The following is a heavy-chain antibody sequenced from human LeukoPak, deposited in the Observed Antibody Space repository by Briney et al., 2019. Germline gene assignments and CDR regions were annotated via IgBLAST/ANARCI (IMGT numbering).Heavy chain of an antibody. CDR2: MNPNSGNT. CDR3: ARTSTFGGVIHPSPYFDY. D-gene: IGHD3-16*01. Sequence: GASVKVSCKASGYTFTSYDINWVRQATGQGLEWMGWMNPNSGNTGYAQKFQGRVTITADKSTSTAYMELSSLRSEDTAVYYCARTSTFGGVIHPSPYFDYWGQGTLVTVSS. J-gene: IGHJ4*02. V-gene: IGHV1-8*01. CDR1: GYTFTSYD.